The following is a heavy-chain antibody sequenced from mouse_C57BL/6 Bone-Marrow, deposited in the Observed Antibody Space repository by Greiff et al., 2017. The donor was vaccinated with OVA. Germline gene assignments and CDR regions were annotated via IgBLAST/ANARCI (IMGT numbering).Heavy chain of an antibody. CDR1: GFTFTDYY. CDR2: IRTKANGYTT. Sequence: EVNVVESGGGLVQPGGSLSLSCAASGFTFTDYYMSWVRQPPGKALEWLGFIRTKANGYTTEYSASVKGRFTISRDNSQSILYLQMNDLRAEDSATYYCARSYDSLDYWGQGTTLTVSS. V-gene: IGHV7-3*01. J-gene: IGHJ2*01. CDR3: ARSYDSLDY. D-gene: IGHD2-4*01.